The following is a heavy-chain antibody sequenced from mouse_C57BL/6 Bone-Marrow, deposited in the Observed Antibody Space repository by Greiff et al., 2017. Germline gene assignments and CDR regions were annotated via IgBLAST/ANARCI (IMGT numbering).Heavy chain of an antibody. CDR3: AKWLPYDFDY. Sequence: EVHLVESGGGLVKPGGSLKLSCAASGFTFSSYAMSWVRQTPEKRLEWVATISDGGSYTYYPDNVKGRFTISRDNAKNNLYLQMSHLKSEETAMYYCAKWLPYDFDYWGQGTTLTVSS. D-gene: IGHD2-2*01. CDR1: GFTFSSYA. V-gene: IGHV5-4*01. J-gene: IGHJ2*01. CDR2: ISDGGSYT.